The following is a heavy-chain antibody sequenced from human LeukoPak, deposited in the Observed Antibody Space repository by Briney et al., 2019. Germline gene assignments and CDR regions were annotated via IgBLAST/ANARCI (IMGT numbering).Heavy chain of an antibody. V-gene: IGHV3-23*01. J-gene: IGHJ4*02. CDR2: ISGSGDST. CDR1: GFTFSCYA. Sequence: GGSLRLSCAASGFTFSCYAMSWVRQAPGKGLDWVSAISGSGDSTYYADSVKGRFTISRDNSKNTLYLQMNSLRAEDTAVYYCAKPSSSPRLFDYWGQGTLVTVSS. CDR3: AKPSSSPRLFDY. D-gene: IGHD6-6*01.